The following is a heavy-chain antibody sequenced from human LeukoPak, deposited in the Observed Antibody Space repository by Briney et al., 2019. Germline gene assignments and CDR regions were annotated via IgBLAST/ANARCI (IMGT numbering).Heavy chain of an antibody. CDR2: ISAYNGHT. Sequence: EASVKVSCKASGYTFTNYGIHWVRQAPGQGLEWMGWISAYNGHTNSAQKFQGRVTLTTDTSTSTAYMELRSLTSDDTAVYYCARGGVVRGSFTPGLDYWGQGSLVIVSS. CDR1: GYTFTNYG. V-gene: IGHV1-18*01. CDR3: ARGGVVRGSFTPGLDY. J-gene: IGHJ4*02. D-gene: IGHD3-10*01.